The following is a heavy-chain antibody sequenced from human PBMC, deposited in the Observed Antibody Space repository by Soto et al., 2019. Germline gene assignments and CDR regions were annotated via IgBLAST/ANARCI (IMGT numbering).Heavy chain of an antibody. Sequence: ASVKVSCKASGYTFSSYAMHWVRQAPGQRLEWMGWINAGNGNTKYSQKFQGRVTITRDTSASTAYMELSSLRSEDTAVYYCARDMGFGLSDYWGQGTLVTVSS. CDR3: ARDMGFGLSDY. CDR2: INAGNGNT. J-gene: IGHJ4*02. V-gene: IGHV1-3*01. CDR1: GYTFSSYA. D-gene: IGHD3-10*01.